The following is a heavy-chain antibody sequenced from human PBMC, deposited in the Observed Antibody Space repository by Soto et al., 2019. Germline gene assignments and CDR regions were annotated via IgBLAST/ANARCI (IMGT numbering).Heavy chain of an antibody. J-gene: IGHJ5*01. CDR2: IYPGDSDT. D-gene: IGHD5-18*01. Sequence: GESLKISCKGSGYSFTSYWIGWVRQMPGKGLEWMGIIYPGDSDTRYSPSFQGQVTISADKSISTAYLQWSSLKASDTAMYYCARCRDGYYNCTWLDSSGQATPVTVSS. V-gene: IGHV5-51*01. CDR1: GYSFTSYW. CDR3: ARCRDGYYNCTWLDS.